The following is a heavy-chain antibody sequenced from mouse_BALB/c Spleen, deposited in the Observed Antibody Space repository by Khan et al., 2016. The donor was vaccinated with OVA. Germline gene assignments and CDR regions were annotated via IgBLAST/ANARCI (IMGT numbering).Heavy chain of an antibody. J-gene: IGHJ3*01. CDR2: IWSGGST. V-gene: IGHV2-2*03. CDR1: GFSLNYYG. CDR3: ARNYDYHEVLAY. D-gene: IGHD2-4*01. Sequence: QVQLKQSGPGLVQPSQSLSITCTVSGFSLNYYGVHWVRQSPGKGLEWLGVIWSGGSTDYNAPFISRLSISKDNSKSQVFFKMNSLQYNDTSIYYCARNYDYHEVLAYWVHGPLVTVSA.